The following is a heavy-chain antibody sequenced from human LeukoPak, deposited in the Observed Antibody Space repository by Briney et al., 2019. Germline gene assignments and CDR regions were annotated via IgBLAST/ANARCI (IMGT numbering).Heavy chain of an antibody. J-gene: IGHJ6*02. CDR3: ARGTAMVAPRDYYCYYGMDV. Sequence: PSQTLSLTCTVSGGSISSGDYYWSWIRQPPGKGLEWIGYIYYSGSTNYNPSLKSRVTISVDTSKNQFSLKLSSVTAADTAVYYCARGTAMVAPRDYYCYYGMDVWGQGTTVTVSS. CDR2: IYYSGST. D-gene: IGHD5-18*01. V-gene: IGHV4-30-4*01. CDR1: GGSISSGDYY.